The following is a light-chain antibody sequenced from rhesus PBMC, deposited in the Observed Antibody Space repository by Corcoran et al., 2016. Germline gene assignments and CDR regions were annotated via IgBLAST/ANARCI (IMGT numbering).Light chain of an antibody. Sequence: DIQMTQSPSSLSASVGDRVTVTCRASQGINKELSWDQQKPGKAPTLLIYAASSLQSGVSSRFSGNGAGTVYTLTIRSLQPEDVATFYCLPDHTTPWTFGHGTKVEIK. J-gene: IGKJ1*01. CDR1: QGINKE. CDR2: AAS. CDR3: LPDHTTPWT. V-gene: IGKV1-94*01.